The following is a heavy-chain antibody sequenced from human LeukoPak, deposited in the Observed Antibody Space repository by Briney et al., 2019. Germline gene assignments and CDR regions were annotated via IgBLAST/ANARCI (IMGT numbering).Heavy chain of an antibody. D-gene: IGHD3-22*01. V-gene: IGHV4-4*09. CDR1: GGSISSYY. Sequence: PSETLSLTCTVTGGSISSYYWSWIRQPPGKGLEWIGCIYTSGSTNYNPSLKSRVTISVDTSKNQFSLKLSSVTAADTAVYYCATIVTPDYYYYMDVWGKGTTVTVSS. CDR2: IYTSGST. CDR3: ATIVTPDYYYYMDV. J-gene: IGHJ6*03.